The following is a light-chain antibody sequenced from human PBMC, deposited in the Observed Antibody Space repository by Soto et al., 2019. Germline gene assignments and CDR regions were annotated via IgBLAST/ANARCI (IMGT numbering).Light chain of an antibody. CDR2: AAS. CDR1: QTVSSSF. CDR3: QQRSDWLPIT. Sequence: EIVLTQSPGTLSLSPGERATLSCRAIQTVSSSFLAWYQQTPGQAPRLLIYAASTRATGFPVRFSGSGSGTDFTLTISSLEPEDFAVYYCQQRSDWLPITFGQGTRLEIK. V-gene: IGKV3D-20*02. J-gene: IGKJ5*01.